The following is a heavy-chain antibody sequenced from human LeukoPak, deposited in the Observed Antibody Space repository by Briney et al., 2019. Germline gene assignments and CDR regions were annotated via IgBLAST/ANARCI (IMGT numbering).Heavy chain of an antibody. CDR1: GFTFSDYY. D-gene: IGHD4-17*01. V-gene: IGHV3-11*01. Sequence: GGSLRLSCAASGFTFSDYYMSWIRQAPGKGLECVSNIGSSGNTIYYADSVAGRFTISRDNAKNSLYLQMNSLRAEDTAVYYCAKPKKPTTVTTSWFDPWGQGTLVTVSS. CDR2: IGSSGNTI. J-gene: IGHJ5*02. CDR3: AKPKKPTTVTTSWFDP.